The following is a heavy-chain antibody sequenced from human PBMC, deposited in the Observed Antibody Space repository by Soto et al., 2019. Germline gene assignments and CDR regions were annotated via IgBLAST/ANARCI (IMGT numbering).Heavy chain of an antibody. Sequence: SETLSLTCTVAGGSISSDYWSWIRQPPGKGLEWIGYIYYSGSTNYNPSLKSRVTISVDTSKNQFSLKLSSVTAADTAVYYCARGYCTGGTCYRFNFDNWAQGTLVTVS. CDR2: IYYSGST. J-gene: IGHJ4*02. V-gene: IGHV4-59*01. CDR1: GGSISSDY. D-gene: IGHD2-15*01. CDR3: ARGYCTGGTCYRFNFDN.